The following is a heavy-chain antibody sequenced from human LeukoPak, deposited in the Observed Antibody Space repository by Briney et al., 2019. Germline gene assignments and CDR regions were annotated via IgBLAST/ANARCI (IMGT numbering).Heavy chain of an antibody. D-gene: IGHD3-10*01. CDR3: AVSGSAIRSFDY. Sequence: SETLSLTCTVSGGSISSSSYYWGWIRQPPGKGLEWTGSIYYSGSTYYNPSLKSRVTISVDTSKNQFSLKLSSVTAADTAVYYCAVSGSAIRSFDYWGQGTLVTVSS. CDR1: GGSISSSSYY. V-gene: IGHV4-39*01. J-gene: IGHJ4*02. CDR2: IYYSGST.